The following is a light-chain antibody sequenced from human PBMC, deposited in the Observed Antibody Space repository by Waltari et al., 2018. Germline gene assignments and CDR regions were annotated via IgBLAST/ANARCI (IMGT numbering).Light chain of an antibody. Sequence: QSALTQPRSVPGSPGQSVTISCTGTSSYVGGYNYVSWYQQHPGKAPKLMIYDVSKWPSGVPDRFSGSKSGNTASLTISGLQAEDEADYYCCSYAGSYTLVFGGGTKLTVL. CDR3: CSYAGSYTLV. V-gene: IGLV2-11*01. CDR2: DVS. CDR1: SSYVGGYNY. J-gene: IGLJ2*01.